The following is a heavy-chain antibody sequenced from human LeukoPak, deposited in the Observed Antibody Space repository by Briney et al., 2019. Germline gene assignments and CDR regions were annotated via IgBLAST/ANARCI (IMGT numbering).Heavy chain of an antibody. J-gene: IGHJ3*02. CDR1: GGSISTVGYY. D-gene: IGHD2-2*01. CDR3: VRDRSSGDAFDI. V-gene: IGHV4-61*02. CDR2: IYARGNS. Sequence: SETLSLTCTVSGGSISTVGYYWSWTRQPAGKGLEWIGRIYARGNSNYNPSLKRRVAMPLDTSKNQFSLKLTSVTAADTAVYFCVRDRSSGDAFDIWGQGTVVTLSS.